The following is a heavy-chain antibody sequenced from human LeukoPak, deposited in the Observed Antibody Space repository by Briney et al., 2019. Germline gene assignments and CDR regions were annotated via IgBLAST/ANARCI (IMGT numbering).Heavy chain of an antibody. CDR3: ARDRGPIVVVPAAIRTDAFDI. D-gene: IGHD2-2*02. J-gene: IGHJ3*02. CDR1: GGSISSGGYY. V-gene: IGHV4-30-2*01. Sequence: PSETLSLTCTVSGGSISSGGYYWSWIRQPPGKGLEWIGYIYHSGSTYYNPSLKSRVTISVDRSKNQFSLKLSSVTAADTAVYYCARDRGPIVVVPAAIRTDAFDIWGQGTMVTVSS. CDR2: IYHSGST.